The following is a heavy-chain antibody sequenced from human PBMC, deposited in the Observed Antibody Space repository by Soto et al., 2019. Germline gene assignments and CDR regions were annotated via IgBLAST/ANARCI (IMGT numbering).Heavy chain of an antibody. J-gene: IGHJ5*02. CDR3: ARERIPMVRGNWFDP. V-gene: IGHV1-2*04. Sequence: GASVKVSCKASGYTFTSYGIHWVRQAPGQGLEWMGWINPNSGGTNYAQKFQGWVTMTRDTSISTAYMELSRLRSDDTAVYYCARERIPMVRGNWFDPWGQGTLVTVSS. CDR1: GYTFTSYG. CDR2: INPNSGGT. D-gene: IGHD3-10*01.